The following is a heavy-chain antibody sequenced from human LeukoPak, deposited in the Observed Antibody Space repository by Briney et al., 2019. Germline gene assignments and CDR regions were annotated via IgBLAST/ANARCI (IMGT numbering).Heavy chain of an antibody. CDR3: ANGYCSSTSCSSLGVW. Sequence: GGSLRLSCAASGFTFSSYAMSWVRQAPGKGLEGVSAISGSGGSAYYADSVKGRFTISRDNSKNTLYLQMNSLRAEDTAVYYCANGYCSSTSCSSLGVWWGQGTLVTVSS. V-gene: IGHV3-23*01. D-gene: IGHD2-2*03. J-gene: IGHJ4*02. CDR1: GFTFSSYA. CDR2: ISGSGGSA.